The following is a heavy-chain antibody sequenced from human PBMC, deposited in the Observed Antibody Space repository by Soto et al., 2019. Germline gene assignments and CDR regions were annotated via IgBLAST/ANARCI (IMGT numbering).Heavy chain of an antibody. CDR2: ISAYNGNT. CDR1: GYTFTSYG. J-gene: IGHJ6*03. D-gene: IGHD4-4*01. Sequence: GASVKVSCKASGYTFTSYGISWVRQAPGQGLEWMGWISAYNGNTNYAQKLQGRVTMTTDTSTSTAYMELRSLRSDDTAVYYCARAYSNYYYYYYYMDVWGKGTTVTVSS. V-gene: IGHV1-18*01. CDR3: ARAYSNYYYYYYYMDV.